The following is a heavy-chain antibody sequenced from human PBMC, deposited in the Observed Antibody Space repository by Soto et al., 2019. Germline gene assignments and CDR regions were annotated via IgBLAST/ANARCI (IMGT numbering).Heavy chain of an antibody. J-gene: IGHJ4*02. CDR3: ARDVSDYSSGWYYHDF. D-gene: IGHD4-4*01. V-gene: IGHV1-3*01. CDR1: GYTFRSYA. CDR2: INAANGNT. Sequence: QVQLVQSGAEVKKPGASVQVSCKAYGYTFRSYAMHWVRQAPGQRLEWMGWINAANGNTKYSQKFQGRVTITRDTSATTAYMELSSLRLEDTAVYFCARDVSDYSSGWYYHDFWGQGTLVTVSS.